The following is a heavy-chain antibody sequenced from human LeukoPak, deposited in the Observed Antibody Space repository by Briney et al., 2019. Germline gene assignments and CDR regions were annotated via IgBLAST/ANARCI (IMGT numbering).Heavy chain of an antibody. D-gene: IGHD3-16*01. CDR2: LSGGGGST. Sequence: GGSLRLSCAASGFTFSSSAMSWVRQAPGKGLDWVSGLSGGGGSTYYADSVKGRFTISRDNSKNTLYLQMNSLRAEDTAVYYCAAQGVFSHGGYWGQGTLVTVSS. CDR1: GFTFSSSA. CDR3: AAQGVFSHGGY. J-gene: IGHJ4*02. V-gene: IGHV3-23*01.